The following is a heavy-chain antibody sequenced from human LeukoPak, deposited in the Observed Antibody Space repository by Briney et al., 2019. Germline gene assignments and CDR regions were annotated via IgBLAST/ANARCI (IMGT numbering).Heavy chain of an antibody. V-gene: IGHV3-23*01. D-gene: IGHD1-26*01. Sequence: PGGSLRLSCAASGFTFSDYAMTWVRQAPGKGLEWVATISGGGVMTYYVDSVKGRFTVSGDNSKKTLYLQMSSLTAADTAVYYCAKDRSIGTYYTFEHWGQGTLVTVSS. J-gene: IGHJ4*02. CDR2: ISGGGVMT. CDR3: AKDRSIGTYYTFEH. CDR1: GFTFSDYA.